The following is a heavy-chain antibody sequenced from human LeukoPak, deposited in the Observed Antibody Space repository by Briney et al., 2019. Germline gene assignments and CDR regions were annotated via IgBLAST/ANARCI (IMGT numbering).Heavy chain of an antibody. CDR3: ASAPLVGATTGWFDP. D-gene: IGHD1-26*01. CDR1: GFTFSTYS. CDR2: ISRSSDYI. J-gene: IGHJ5*02. V-gene: IGHV3-21*01. Sequence: PGGSLRLSCAASGFTFSTYSMNWVRQAPGKGLEWGSSISRSSDYIYYADSVKGRFTISRDNAKNSLYLQMNSLRAEDTAVYYCASAPLVGATTGWFDPWGQGTLVTVSS.